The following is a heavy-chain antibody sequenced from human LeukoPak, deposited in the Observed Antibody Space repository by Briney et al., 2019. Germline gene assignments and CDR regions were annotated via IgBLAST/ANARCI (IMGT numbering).Heavy chain of an antibody. CDR3: ARDPRRIRPYSSSWYWLDY. CDR2: ISAYNGNT. CDR1: GYTFTSYG. D-gene: IGHD6-13*01. J-gene: IGHJ4*02. Sequence: GASVKVSCKASGYTFTSYGISWVRQAPGQGLEWMGWISAYNGNTNYAQKLQGRVTMTTDTSTSTAYMELRSLRSDDTAVYYCARDPRRIRPYSSSWYWLDYWGQGTLVTVSS. V-gene: IGHV1-18*01.